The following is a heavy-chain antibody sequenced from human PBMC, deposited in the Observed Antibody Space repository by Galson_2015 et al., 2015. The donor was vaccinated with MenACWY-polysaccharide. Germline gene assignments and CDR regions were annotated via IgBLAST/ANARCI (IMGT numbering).Heavy chain of an antibody. CDR2: ISYSGST. V-gene: IGHV4-39*01. CDR3: ASRLPQVGIAGYGYGMDV. D-gene: IGHD2-15*01. CDR1: DGSISSSNYY. J-gene: IGHJ6*02. Sequence: SEPLSLTCTVSDGSISSSNYYWGWIRQSPEKGLEWIGTISYSGSTYYNPSLKSRVTISVDTSKNQFSLKLSSVTAADTAVYYCASRLPQVGIAGYGYGMDVWGQGTTVTVSS.